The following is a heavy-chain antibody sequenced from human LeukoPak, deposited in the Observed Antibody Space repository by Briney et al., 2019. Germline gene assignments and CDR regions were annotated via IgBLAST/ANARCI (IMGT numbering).Heavy chain of an antibody. V-gene: IGHV1-18*01. J-gene: IGHJ4*02. Sequence: ASVKVSCKASGYTFTSFGISWVRQAPGQGLEWMGWISAYNGNTNYVQKFQGRVTMTTDISTSTAYMELSSLRSEDTAVYYCAREHIVVVTATLSYYFDYWGQGTLVTVSS. CDR1: GYTFTSFG. CDR2: ISAYNGNT. CDR3: AREHIVVVTATLSYYFDY. D-gene: IGHD2-21*02.